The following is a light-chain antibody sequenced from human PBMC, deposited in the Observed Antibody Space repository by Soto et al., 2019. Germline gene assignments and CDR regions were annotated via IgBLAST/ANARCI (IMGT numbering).Light chain of an antibody. CDR1: SSDVGGYNY. CDR2: EVN. Sequence: QSVLTQPPSASGSPGQSVTISCTGTSSDVGGYNYVSWYQQYPGKVPKLMIYEVNKRPSGVPDRFSGSKSGNTASLIVSGLQAEDEADYYCTSYAGGNNVFGTGTKLTVL. V-gene: IGLV2-8*01. CDR3: TSYAGGNNV. J-gene: IGLJ1*01.